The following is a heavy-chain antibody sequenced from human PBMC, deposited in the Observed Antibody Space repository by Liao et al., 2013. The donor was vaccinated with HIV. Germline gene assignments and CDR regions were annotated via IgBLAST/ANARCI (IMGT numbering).Heavy chain of an antibody. CDR1: GGSIGSGSYY. CDR3: ARDRNSGWSPENRDYYYYMDV. D-gene: IGHD6-19*01. Sequence: QVQLQESGPGLVKPSQTLSLTCTVSGGSIGSGSYYWTWIRQPAGKGLEWIGRIYTSGSTNYNPSLKSRVTISIDASKNQFSLRLTSVTAADTAVYYCARDRNSGWSPENRDYYYYMDVWGKGTTVTVSS. CDR2: IYTSGST. J-gene: IGHJ6*03. V-gene: IGHV4-61*02.